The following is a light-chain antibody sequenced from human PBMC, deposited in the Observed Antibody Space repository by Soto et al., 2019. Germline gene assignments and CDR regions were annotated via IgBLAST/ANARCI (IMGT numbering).Light chain of an antibody. CDR2: DVS. Sequence: QSALTQPRSVSGSPGQSVTISCTGTSSDVGAYNYVSWFQQHPGKAPKLMMSDVSKRPSGVPDRFSGSKSGTTASLTISGLQAEDEAEYYCCSYAGSYTLLFGGGTKVTVL. CDR1: SSDVGAYNY. J-gene: IGLJ2*01. V-gene: IGLV2-11*01. CDR3: CSYAGSYTLL.